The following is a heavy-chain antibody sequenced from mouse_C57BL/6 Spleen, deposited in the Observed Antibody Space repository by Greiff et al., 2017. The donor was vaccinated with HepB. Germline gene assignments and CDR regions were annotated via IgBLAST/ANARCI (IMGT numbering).Heavy chain of an antibody. CDR2: INPSSGYT. Sequence: QVHVKQSGAELARPGASVKMSCKASGYTFTSYTMHWVKQRPGQGLEWIGYINPSSGYTKYNQKFKDKATLTADKSSSTAYMQLSSLTSEDSAVYYCASYYGSSWGFAYWGQGTLVTVSA. CDR3: ASYYGSSWGFAY. V-gene: IGHV1-4*01. D-gene: IGHD1-1*01. J-gene: IGHJ3*01. CDR1: GYTFTSYT.